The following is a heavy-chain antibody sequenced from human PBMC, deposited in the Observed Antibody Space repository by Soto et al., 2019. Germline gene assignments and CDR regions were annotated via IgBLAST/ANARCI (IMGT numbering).Heavy chain of an antibody. J-gene: IGHJ4*02. CDR3: ARVGRGVAGRY. CDR1: GGSFSGYY. Sequence: QVQLQQWGAGLLKPSETLSLTCAVYGGSFSGYYWSWIRQPPGKGLEWIGEINHSGSTNYNPSLKSRVTLSVDTSKNQFSLKLSSVTAADTAVYYCARVGRGVAGRYWGQGTLVTVSS. V-gene: IGHV4-34*01. D-gene: IGHD2-15*01. CDR2: INHSGST.